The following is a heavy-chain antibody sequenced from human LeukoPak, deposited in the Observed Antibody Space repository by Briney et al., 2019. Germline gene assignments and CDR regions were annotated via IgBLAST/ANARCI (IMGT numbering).Heavy chain of an antibody. CDR1: GFTFSDYY. CDR2: ISSSGSTI. CDR3: ARANPDYSNYEGYYYYYGMDV. D-gene: IGHD4-4*01. Sequence: PGGSLRLSCAASGFTFSDYYMSWIRQAPGKGLEWVSYISSSGSTIYYADSVKGRFTISRDNSKNSLYLQMNSLRAEDTAVYYCARANPDYSNYEGYYYYYGMDVWGQGTTVTVSS. J-gene: IGHJ6*02. V-gene: IGHV3-11*01.